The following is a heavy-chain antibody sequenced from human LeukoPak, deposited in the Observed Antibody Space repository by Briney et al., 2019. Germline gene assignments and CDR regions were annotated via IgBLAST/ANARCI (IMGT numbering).Heavy chain of an antibody. V-gene: IGHV3-11*04. CDR1: GFTFSDYY. CDR3: ARIPRGTYYHFDY. D-gene: IGHD1-26*01. J-gene: IGHJ4*02. Sequence: PGGSLGLSCAASGFTFSDYYMSWMRQAPGKGLEWVSYISSSGSTIYYADSVKGRFTISRDNAKNSLYLQMNSLRAEDTAVYYCARIPRGTYYHFDYWGQGTLVTVSS. CDR2: ISSSGSTI.